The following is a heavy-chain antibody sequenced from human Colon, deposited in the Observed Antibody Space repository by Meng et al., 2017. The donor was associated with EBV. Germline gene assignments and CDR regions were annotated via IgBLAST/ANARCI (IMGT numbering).Heavy chain of an antibody. J-gene: IGHJ4*02. CDR1: GGSIRGTDYY. V-gene: IGHV4-39*07. CDR3: ATQESRDGHNPY. D-gene: IGHD5-24*01. Sequence: QMQLQESGPGLVKPSXXLSLSCAVPGGSIRGTDYYWAWIRQPPGKGLEWIGSIYSSGSPYYSPSLKSRVTISMGKSNNQLSLKLNSVTAADTAVYYCATQESRDGHNPYWGQGTLVAVS. CDR2: IYSSGSP.